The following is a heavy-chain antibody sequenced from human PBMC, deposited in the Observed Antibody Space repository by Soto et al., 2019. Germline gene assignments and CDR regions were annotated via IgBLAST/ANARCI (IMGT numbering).Heavy chain of an antibody. D-gene: IGHD4-17*01. Sequence: ASVKVSCKTSGYTFTEYGISWFRQAPGQGLERMGWISPYNGKTNYIQEFQDRVTITTDTSSTTVYMDLRTLKSDDTAIYFCARADSGDTKIYSFDHWGQGTLVTVSS. CDR3: ARADSGDTKIYSFDH. CDR2: ISPYNGKT. CDR1: GYTFTEYG. J-gene: IGHJ4*02. V-gene: IGHV1-18*01.